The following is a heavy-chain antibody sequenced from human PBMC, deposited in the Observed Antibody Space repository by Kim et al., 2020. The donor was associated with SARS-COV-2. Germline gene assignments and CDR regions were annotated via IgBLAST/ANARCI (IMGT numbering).Heavy chain of an antibody. CDR3: ARGYNWNPDYFDY. CDR2: IYHSGST. V-gene: IGHV4-4*02. D-gene: IGHD1-20*01. CDR1: GGSISGSNW. J-gene: IGHJ4*02. Sequence: SETLSLTCAVSGGSISGSNWWSWVRQPPGKGLEWIGEIYHSGSTNYNPSLKSRVTISVDKSKNQFSLKLSSVTAADTAVYYCARGYNWNPDYFDYWGQGTLVTVSS.